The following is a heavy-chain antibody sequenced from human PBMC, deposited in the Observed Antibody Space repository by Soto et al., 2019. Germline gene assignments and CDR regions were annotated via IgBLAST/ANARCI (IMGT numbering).Heavy chain of an antibody. J-gene: IGHJ5*02. D-gene: IGHD6-19*01. CDR3: ASEGWHSSGWSANWFDP. Sequence: GGSLRLSCAASGFTFSNAWMSWVRQAPGKGLEWVGRIKSKTDGGTTDYAAPVKGRFTISRDDSKNTLYLQMNSLRAEDTAVYYCASEGWHSSGWSANWFDPWGQGTLVTVSS. CDR2: IKSKTDGGTT. V-gene: IGHV3-15*01. CDR1: GFTFSNAW.